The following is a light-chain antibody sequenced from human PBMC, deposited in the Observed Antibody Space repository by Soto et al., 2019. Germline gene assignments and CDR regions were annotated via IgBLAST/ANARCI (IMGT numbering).Light chain of an antibody. J-gene: IGKJ4*01. Sequence: IQLTQSPSSLSASVGDRVTITCRASQGISRYLAWYQQKPGKAPKLLIYAASTLQSGVPSRFRRSESPTHFTLTICNLQHEDFPTYYCQQINTYSLPFGAAPKVDIK. CDR3: QQINTYSLP. V-gene: IGKV1-9*01. CDR2: AAS. CDR1: QGISRY.